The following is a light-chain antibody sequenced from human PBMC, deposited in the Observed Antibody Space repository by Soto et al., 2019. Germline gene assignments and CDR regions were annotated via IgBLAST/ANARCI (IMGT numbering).Light chain of an antibody. CDR2: KAS. CDR1: QNISPW. V-gene: IGKV1-5*03. J-gene: IGKJ2*01. Sequence: DIPMTQSPSTLSASVGDRVTITCRASQNISPWLAWYQQKPGKAPKILIYKASSLESGVPSRFSGSDSGTEFTLTINSLQPDDFATYYCQQYKTYSRTFGQGTKLEIK. CDR3: QQYKTYSRT.